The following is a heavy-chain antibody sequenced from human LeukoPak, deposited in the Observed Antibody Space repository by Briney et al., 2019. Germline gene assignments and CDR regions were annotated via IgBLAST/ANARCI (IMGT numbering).Heavy chain of an antibody. V-gene: IGHV4-39*01. Sequence: SETLSLTCTVSGGSISSSSYYWGWIRQPPGKGLEWIGSIYYSGSTYYNPSLKSRVTISVDTSKNQFSLKLSSVTAADTVVYYCARQPLRFLEWLPGDFDYWGQGTLVTVSS. D-gene: IGHD3-3*01. CDR1: GGSISSSSYY. J-gene: IGHJ4*02. CDR2: IYYSGST. CDR3: ARQPLRFLEWLPGDFDY.